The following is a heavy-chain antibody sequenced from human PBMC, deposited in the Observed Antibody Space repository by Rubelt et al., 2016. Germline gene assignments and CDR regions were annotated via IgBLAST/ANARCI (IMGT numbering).Heavy chain of an antibody. Sequence: EVQLVESGGGLVQPGGSLRLSCAASGFTFSSYSMNWVRQAPGKGLEWVSYISSSSSTIYYADSVKGRFTISRDNAKNSLYLQMNSLRAEDTAVYYCAKVRTGTTALTYYYYGMDVWGQGTTVTVSS. CDR2: ISSSSSTI. J-gene: IGHJ6*02. D-gene: IGHD1-1*01. V-gene: IGHV3-48*01. CDR1: GFTFSSYS. CDR3: AKVRTGTTALTYYYYGMDV.